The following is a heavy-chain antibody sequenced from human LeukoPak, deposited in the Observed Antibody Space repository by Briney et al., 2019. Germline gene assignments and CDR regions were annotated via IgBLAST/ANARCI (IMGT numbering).Heavy chain of an antibody. D-gene: IGHD4/OR15-4a*01. CDR1: GYTFTNYY. V-gene: IGHV1-2*02. Sequence: ASVKVSCKASGYTFTNYYMHWVRQGPGLGFEWMGWINPKSGGTSYPQKFQGRLTMTRDTSISTAYMELSRLGSDDTAVYYCVPSANYYYFDYWGQGTLVAVSS. CDR3: VPSANYYYFDY. J-gene: IGHJ4*02. CDR2: INPKSGGT.